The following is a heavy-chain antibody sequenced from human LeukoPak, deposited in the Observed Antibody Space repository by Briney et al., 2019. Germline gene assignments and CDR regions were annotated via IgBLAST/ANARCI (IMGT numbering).Heavy chain of an antibody. Sequence: PSETLSLTCTVSGGSISSYYWSWIRQPPGKGLEWIGEINHSGSTNYNPSLKSRVTISVDTSKNQFSLKLSSVTAADTAVYYCARYYYDSSGYYLDYWGQGTLVTVSS. J-gene: IGHJ4*02. CDR3: ARYYYDSSGYYLDY. D-gene: IGHD3-22*01. CDR1: GGSISSYY. V-gene: IGHV4-34*01. CDR2: INHSGST.